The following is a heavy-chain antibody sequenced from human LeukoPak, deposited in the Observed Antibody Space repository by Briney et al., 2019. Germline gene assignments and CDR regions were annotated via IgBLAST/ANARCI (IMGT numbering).Heavy chain of an antibody. V-gene: IGHV1-69*01. D-gene: IGHD3-9*01. J-gene: IGHJ4*02. Sequence: SVKVSCKASGGTFSSYAISWVRQAPGQGLEWMGGNIPIFGTANYAQKFQGRVTITADESTSTAYMELSSLRSEDTAVYYCAREGTYYDILTGYSNWGQGTLVTVSS. CDR3: AREGTYYDILTGYSN. CDR2: NIPIFGTA. CDR1: GGTFSSYA.